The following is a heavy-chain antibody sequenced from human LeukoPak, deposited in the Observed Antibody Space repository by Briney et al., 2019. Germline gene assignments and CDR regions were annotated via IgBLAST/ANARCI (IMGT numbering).Heavy chain of an antibody. D-gene: IGHD2-21*02. J-gene: IGHJ5*01. CDR2: INPNIGDA. CDR3: ARMDLDGGDSIGFDS. CDR1: GYTFTGFF. V-gene: IGHV1-2*02. Sequence: ASVKVSCKASGYTFTGFFMHWVRQAPGQGLEWMGWINPNIGDAYYAQKFQGRVTMTRDRSINTAYMELSRLASDDTAVYYCARMDLDGGDSIGFDSWGQGTLVTVSS.